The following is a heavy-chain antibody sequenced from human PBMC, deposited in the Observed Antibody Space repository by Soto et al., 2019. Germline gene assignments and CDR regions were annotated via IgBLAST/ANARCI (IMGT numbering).Heavy chain of an antibody. D-gene: IGHD3-22*01. J-gene: IGHJ3*01. CDR3: ARDFYDRTAYYFLGEVVDP. V-gene: IGHV3-11*01. Sequence: QVQLVESGGGLVKPGGSRRLSCAAPGFTFIDYYMSWIRQAPGKGLEWVSYISSSGSTIYYADSVKGPFTISRDKANSSLYQEMNSLIAEDTALYYFARDFYDRTAYYFLGEVVDPWGRRTRVTVPS. CDR1: GFTFIDYY. CDR2: ISSSGSTI.